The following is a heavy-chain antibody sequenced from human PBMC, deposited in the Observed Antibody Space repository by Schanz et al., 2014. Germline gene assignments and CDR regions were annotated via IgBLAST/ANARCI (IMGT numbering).Heavy chain of an antibody. CDR3: AREGTIIRGLTGWFDP. CDR1: GYTFTAYY. D-gene: IGHD3-10*01. Sequence: QLVQSGSEFRKPGASVRVSCKASGYTFTAYYIHWVRQAPGQGLEWMGRINPNSGGTNFAQKFQGRVTVTRDTSISTAYMELGSLRFDDTAVYYCAREGTIIRGLTGWFDPWGQGTLVTVSS. V-gene: IGHV1-2*06. CDR2: INPNSGGT. J-gene: IGHJ5*02.